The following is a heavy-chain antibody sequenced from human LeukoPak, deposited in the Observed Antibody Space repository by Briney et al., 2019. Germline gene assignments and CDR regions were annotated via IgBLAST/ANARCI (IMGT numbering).Heavy chain of an antibody. Sequence: SETLSLTCIVSSGSINGYYWNWIRQSADKGLEWIGRVSSSGTTNYNPSLKRRVTMSVDSSKDQCSLRLSSVTAADTAVYYWARDRGIAQGRVRHPCFDYWGQGSLVRVSS. D-gene: IGHD2-15*01. CDR2: VSSSGTT. V-gene: IGHV4-4*07. CDR1: SGSINGYY. J-gene: IGHJ4*02. CDR3: ARDRGIAQGRVRHPCFDY.